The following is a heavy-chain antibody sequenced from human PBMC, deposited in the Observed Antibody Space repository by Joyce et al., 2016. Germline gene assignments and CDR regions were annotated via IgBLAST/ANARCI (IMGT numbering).Heavy chain of an antibody. CDR2: ISGSGSST. J-gene: IGHJ6*02. CDR3: ANAVTGYYYYYYGMDV. V-gene: IGHV3-23*01. Sequence: EVQLLESGGGLVQPGGSLRLSCAASGFTFSSFAMSWVRQDPGKGVEGVSAISGSGSSTYYADPVKGRFTISRDNSKNTLYLQMNSLRAEDTAVYYCANAVTGYYYYYYGMDVWGQGTTVTVSS. CDR1: GFTFSSFA. D-gene: IGHD4-11*01.